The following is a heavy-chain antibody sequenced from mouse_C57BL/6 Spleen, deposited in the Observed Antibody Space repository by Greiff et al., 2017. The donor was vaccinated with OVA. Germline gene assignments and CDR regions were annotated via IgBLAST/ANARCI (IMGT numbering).Heavy chain of an antibody. J-gene: IGHJ3*01. CDR2: IHPNSGST. D-gene: IGHD2-4*01. Sequence: QVQLQQPGAELVKPGASVKLSCKASGYTFTSYWMHWVKQRPGQGLEWIGMIHPNSGSTNYNEKFKSKATLTVDKSSSTAYMQLSSLTSEDSAVDYCAREDYDYDGGFAYWGQGTLVTVSA. CDR1: GYTFTSYW. CDR3: AREDYDYDGGFAY. V-gene: IGHV1-64*01.